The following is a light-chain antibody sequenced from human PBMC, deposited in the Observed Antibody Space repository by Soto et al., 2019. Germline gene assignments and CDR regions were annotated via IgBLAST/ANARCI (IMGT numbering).Light chain of an antibody. CDR2: NNS. CDR3: QSYDSSLSAPVV. Sequence: QSVLTQPPSVSGAPGQRVTIPCTGSSSNIGAGFDVHWYQQPPGTAPKLLIYNNSNRPSGVPDRFSGSKSGTSASLAITGLQADDEADYYCQSYDSSLSAPVVFGGGTKVTVL. V-gene: IGLV1-40*01. CDR1: SSNIGAGFD. J-gene: IGLJ2*01.